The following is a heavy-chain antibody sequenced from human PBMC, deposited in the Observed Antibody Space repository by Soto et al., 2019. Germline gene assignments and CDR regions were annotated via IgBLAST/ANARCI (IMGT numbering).Heavy chain of an antibody. CDR3: ARLRGVGGGGDY. CDR2: IDPTNSNI. CDR1: GYRFTSSW. Sequence: GESLKISCATSGYRFTSSWITWVRQMPGKGLEWMATIDPTNSNINYNPSFRGHVTLSVDKSASTAYLEWNTVRASDTAKYFCARLRGVGGGGDYWGQGTLVTV. D-gene: IGHD3-10*01. V-gene: IGHV5-10-1*01. J-gene: IGHJ4*01.